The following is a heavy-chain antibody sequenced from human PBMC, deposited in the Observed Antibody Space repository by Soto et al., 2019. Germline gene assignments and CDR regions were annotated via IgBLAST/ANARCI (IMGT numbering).Heavy chain of an antibody. CDR2: ISYDGSNK. CDR1: GFTFSSYA. D-gene: IGHD3-10*01. J-gene: IGHJ4*02. Sequence: QVQLVESGGGVVQPGRSLRLSCAASGFTFSSYAMHWVRQAPGKGLEWVAVISYDGSNKYYADSVKSRFTISRDNSKNTLYLQMNSLRAEDTAVYYCARDLNYYGSGSPSFDYWGQGTLVTVSS. CDR3: ARDLNYYGSGSPSFDY. V-gene: IGHV3-30-3*01.